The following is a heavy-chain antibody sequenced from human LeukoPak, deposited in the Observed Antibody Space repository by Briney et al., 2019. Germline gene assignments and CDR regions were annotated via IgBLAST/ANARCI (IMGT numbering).Heavy chain of an antibody. CDR2: IIPIFGTA. Sequence: GASVKVSCKASGGTFSSYAISWVRQAPGQGLEWMGGIIPIFGTANYAQKFQGRVTITADESTSTAYMELSSLRPEDTAVYYCARGDSYGYDYYYYYMDVWGKGTTVTVSS. J-gene: IGHJ6*03. CDR3: ARGDSYGYDYYYYYMDV. CDR1: GGTFSSYA. D-gene: IGHD5-18*01. V-gene: IGHV1-69*13.